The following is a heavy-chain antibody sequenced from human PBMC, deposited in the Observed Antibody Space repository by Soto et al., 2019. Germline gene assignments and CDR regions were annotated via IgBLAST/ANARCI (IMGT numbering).Heavy chain of an antibody. CDR2: ICGSGSTI. J-gene: IGHJ4*02. V-gene: IGHV3-23*01. CDR1: GFTFSSYA. Sequence: EGSLRLSWAASGFTFSSYAVSWVRQAPGKGAEWISSICGSGSTIYYADPVKGRCTISRDNSKNTLYLQMNNLRAGDTALYYCAKGHDIVRVTTVDYWGEVTLGTV. D-gene: IGHD2-15*01. CDR3: AKGHDIVRVTTVDY.